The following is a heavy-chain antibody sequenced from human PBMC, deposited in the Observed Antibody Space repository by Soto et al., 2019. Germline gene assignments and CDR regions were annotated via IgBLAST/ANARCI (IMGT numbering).Heavy chain of an antibody. CDR3: AGGVATLLA. D-gene: IGHD5-12*01. CDR1: GFTFSTYW. V-gene: IGHV3-74*01. J-gene: IGHJ5*02. Sequence: EVQLVESGGGLVQPGGSLSLSYAASGFTFSTYWMHWVRQVPGKGLVWVARINSDGSTTSYADSVKGRFTISRDNAKNTLFLQMNSLRAEDTAVYYCAGGVATLLAWGQGTLVTVSS. CDR2: INSDGSTT.